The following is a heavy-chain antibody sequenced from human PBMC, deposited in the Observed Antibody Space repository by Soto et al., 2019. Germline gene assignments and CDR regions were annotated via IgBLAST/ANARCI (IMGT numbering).Heavy chain of an antibody. J-gene: IGHJ5*02. CDR2: ISGSGGST. V-gene: IGHV3-23*01. CDR3: AKDRHYYVNTGGWFDP. Sequence: GSLRLTCAASGFTFSDYAMTWVRQVPVKGLKWVSAISGSGGSTYYADSAKGRFTISRDNSKNTLYLQMNSLRAEDTAVYYCAKDRHYYVNTGGWFDPWGQGTLVTVSS. D-gene: IGHD3-10*02. CDR1: GFTFSDYA.